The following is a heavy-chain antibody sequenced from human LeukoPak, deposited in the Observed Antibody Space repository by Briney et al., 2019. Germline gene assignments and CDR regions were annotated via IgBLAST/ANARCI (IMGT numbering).Heavy chain of an antibody. Sequence: KPGGSLRLSCAASGFTFSDYYMSWIRQAPGKGLEWVSYISSSSSYTNYADSVKGRFTISRDNAKNSLYLQMNSLRAEDTAVYYCARLSVVVAASPGAFDIWGQGTMVAVSS. D-gene: IGHD2-15*01. V-gene: IGHV3-11*06. J-gene: IGHJ3*02. CDR3: ARLSVVVAASPGAFDI. CDR1: GFTFSDYY. CDR2: ISSSSSYT.